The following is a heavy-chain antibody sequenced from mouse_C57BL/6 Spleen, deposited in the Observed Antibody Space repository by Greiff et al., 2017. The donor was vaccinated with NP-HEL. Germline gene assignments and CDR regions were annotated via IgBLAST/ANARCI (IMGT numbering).Heavy chain of an antibody. V-gene: IGHV1-82*01. D-gene: IGHD1-1*01. CDR1: GYAFSSSW. Sequence: VQGVESGPELVKPGASVKISCKASGYAFSSSWMNWVKQRPGKGLEWIGRIYPGDGDTNYNGKFKGKATLTADKSSSTAYMQLSSLTSEDSAVYFCARDGSSPAWFAYWGQGTLVTVSA. CDR3: ARDGSSPAWFAY. CDR2: IYPGDGDT. J-gene: IGHJ3*01.